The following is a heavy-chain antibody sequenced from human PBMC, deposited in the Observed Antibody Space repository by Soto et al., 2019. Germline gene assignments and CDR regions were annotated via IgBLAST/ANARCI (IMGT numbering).Heavy chain of an antibody. V-gene: IGHV1-69*02. CDR3: ARGAVAPGGALGS. Sequence: QVQLVQSGAEVKKPGSSVKVSCKASGGSFNSYTFSWVRQAPGQGPEWMGRIIPVLGVANYAQTCQGRVTITADKSTSTVYMDLNSLRSEDTALYYCARGAVAPGGALGSWGQGTLVTVSS. D-gene: IGHD1-26*01. J-gene: IGHJ4*02. CDR2: IIPVLGVA. CDR1: GGSFNSYT.